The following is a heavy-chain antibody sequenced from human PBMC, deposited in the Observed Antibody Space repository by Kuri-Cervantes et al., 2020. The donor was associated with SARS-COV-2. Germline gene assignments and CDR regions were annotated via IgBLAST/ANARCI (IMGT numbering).Heavy chain of an antibody. CDR3: ARLRSIGYCTSGVCSPNFFEI. D-gene: IGHD2-8*01. V-gene: IGHV3-30-3*01. CDR2: ISYDGSNK. Sequence: GESLKISCSASGFTFSSYAMHWVRQAPGKGLEWVAVISYDGSNKYYADSVKGRFTISRDNSKNTLYLQMNSLRAEDTAVYYCARLRSIGYCTSGVCSPNFFEIWGQGTMVTVSS. J-gene: IGHJ3*02. CDR1: GFTFSSYA.